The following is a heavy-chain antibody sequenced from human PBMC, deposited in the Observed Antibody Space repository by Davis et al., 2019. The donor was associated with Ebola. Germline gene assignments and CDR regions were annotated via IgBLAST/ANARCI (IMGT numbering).Heavy chain of an antibody. D-gene: IGHD3-10*01. CDR3: ARDSYGSGSYYKGGFDY. J-gene: IGHJ4*02. V-gene: IGHV1-46*01. Sequence: AASVKVSCKASGYTFTSYYMHWVRQAPGQGLEWMGIINPGGGSTSYAQKFQGRVTMTRDTSTSTVYMELSSLRSEDTAVYYCARDSYGSGSYYKGGFDYWGQGTLVTVSS. CDR1: GYTFTSYY. CDR2: INPGGGST.